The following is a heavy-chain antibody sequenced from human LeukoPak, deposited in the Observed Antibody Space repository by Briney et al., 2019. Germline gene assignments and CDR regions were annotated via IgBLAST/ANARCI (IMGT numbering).Heavy chain of an antibody. J-gene: IGHJ3*02. D-gene: IGHD3-22*01. CDR1: GFTFSSYS. V-gene: IGHV3-21*01. CDR3: AREPSYYYDSSGYFNDAFDI. Sequence: GGSLRLSCAASGFTFSSYSMNWVRQAPGKGLEWVSSISSSSSYIYYADSVKGRFTISRDNAKNSLYLQMNSLRAEDTAVYYCAREPSYYYDSSGYFNDAFDIWGQGTMVTVSS. CDR2: ISSSSSYI.